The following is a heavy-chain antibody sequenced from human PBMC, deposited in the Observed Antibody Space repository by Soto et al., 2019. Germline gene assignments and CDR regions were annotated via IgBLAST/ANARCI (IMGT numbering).Heavy chain of an antibody. J-gene: IGHJ3*02. V-gene: IGHV3-9*01. CDR3: AKDLSIAVADTSRFGAFDI. CDR1: GFTFDDYA. CDR2: ISWNSGSI. Sequence: GGSLRLSCAASGFTFDDYAMHWVRQAPWKGLEWVSGISWNSGSIGYADSVKGRFTISRDNAKNSLYLQMNSLRAEDTALYYCAKDLSIAVADTSRFGAFDIWGQGTMVTVSS. D-gene: IGHD6-19*01.